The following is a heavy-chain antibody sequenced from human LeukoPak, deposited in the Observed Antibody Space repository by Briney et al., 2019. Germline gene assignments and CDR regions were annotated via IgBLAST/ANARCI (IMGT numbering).Heavy chain of an antibody. V-gene: IGHV3-74*01. J-gene: IGHJ4*02. D-gene: IGHD2-2*01. CDR1: GFTFSSYW. CDR3: AGTSFNDDFDY. CDR2: INSDGSST. Sequence: PGGSLRLSCAASGFTFSSYWMHSVRQAPGKGLGWVSRINSDGSSTSYADSVKGRFTISRDNAKNTLYLQMNSLRAEDTAVYYCAGTSFNDDFDYWGQGTLVTVSS.